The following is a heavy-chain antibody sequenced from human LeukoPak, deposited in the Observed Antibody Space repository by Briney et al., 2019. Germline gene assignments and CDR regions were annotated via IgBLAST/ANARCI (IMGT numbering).Heavy chain of an antibody. CDR3: VKARMPHCGTDCLES. Sequence: RSLRLSCAAPGFTFSNYGMSWVRQAPGKGLEWVSVIRGSGGGTYYADSVKGRFTISRDNSKNTVYLQMNSLRAEDTAVYYCVKARMPHCGTDCLESWGQGTLVTVSS. V-gene: IGHV3-23*01. D-gene: IGHD2-21*02. CDR1: GFTFSNYG. J-gene: IGHJ4*02. CDR2: IRGSGGGT.